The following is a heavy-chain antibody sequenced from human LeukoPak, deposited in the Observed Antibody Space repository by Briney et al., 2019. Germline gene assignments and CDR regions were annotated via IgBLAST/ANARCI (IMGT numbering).Heavy chain of an antibody. CDR2: ISYSGSPI. V-gene: IGHV3-48*03. CDR1: GFTFSSYE. CDR3: ARDRDTRGWYYDAFDL. D-gene: IGHD6-19*01. J-gene: IGHJ3*01. Sequence: PGGSLRLSCAASGFTFSSYEMNWVRQAPGKGLEWFSYISYSGSPIYYADSVKGRFTISRDNAKNSLYLQMNSLRAEDTALYYCARDRDTRGWYYDAFDLWGQGTMVAVSS.